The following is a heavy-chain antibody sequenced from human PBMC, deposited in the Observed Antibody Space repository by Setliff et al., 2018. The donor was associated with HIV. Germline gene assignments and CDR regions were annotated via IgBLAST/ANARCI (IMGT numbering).Heavy chain of an antibody. J-gene: IGHJ6*02. CDR3: ARERVGAYYYYGMDV. CDR2: IYTSGST. D-gene: IGHD1-26*01. CDR1: GGSISSGSYY. Sequence: PSETLSLTCTVSGGSISSGSYYWSWIRQPAGKGLEWIGRIYTSGSTNYNPSLKSRVTISVDTSKNQFSLKLSSVTAADTAVYYCARERVGAYYYYGMDVWGQGTTVTVSS. V-gene: IGHV4-61*02.